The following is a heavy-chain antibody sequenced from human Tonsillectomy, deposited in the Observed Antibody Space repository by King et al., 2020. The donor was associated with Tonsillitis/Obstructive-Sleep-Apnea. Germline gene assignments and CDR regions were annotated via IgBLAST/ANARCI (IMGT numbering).Heavy chain of an antibody. Sequence: QLQESGPGLVKPSETLSLTCSVSGGSVSSGRYYWSWIRQPQGKGLEWIGYIYYSGSTNYTPSLKSRVIISVDKSKNQFSLKLSSVTAADTAVYYCATIGAPGGDYYMDIWGKGTTVTVSS. CDR2: IYYSGST. J-gene: IGHJ6*03. D-gene: IGHD2/OR15-2a*01. CDR1: GGSVSSGRYY. V-gene: IGHV4-61*01. CDR3: ATIGAPGGDYYMDI.